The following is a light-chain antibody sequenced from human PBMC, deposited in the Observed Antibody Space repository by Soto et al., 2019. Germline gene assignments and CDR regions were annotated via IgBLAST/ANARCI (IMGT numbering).Light chain of an antibody. Sequence: EIVLTQSPGTLSLSPGERVTLSCRASQSISRSYLAWYQQKPGQAPRILIYGASSRATGIPDRFSGSGSGTDFTLTISRLEPEDSAVYYCQQYGSSRTFGQGTKVEIK. J-gene: IGKJ1*01. CDR3: QQYGSSRT. CDR2: GAS. V-gene: IGKV3-20*01. CDR1: QSISRSY.